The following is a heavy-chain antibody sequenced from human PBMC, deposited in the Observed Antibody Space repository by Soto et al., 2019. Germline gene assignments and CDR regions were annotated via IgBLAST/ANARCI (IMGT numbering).Heavy chain of an antibody. D-gene: IGHD1-26*01. CDR3: AKKYRGTYPFDY. J-gene: IGHJ4*02. CDR2: IAGSGGDI. Sequence: GGSLRLSCAASAFTFSSYAMAWVRQAPGKGLEWVSSIAGSGGDISYADSVKGRFTISRDNSKNTLYLQMDSLRAEDTAIYYCAKKYRGTYPFDYWGQGTLDTVSS. CDR1: AFTFSSYA. V-gene: IGHV3-23*01.